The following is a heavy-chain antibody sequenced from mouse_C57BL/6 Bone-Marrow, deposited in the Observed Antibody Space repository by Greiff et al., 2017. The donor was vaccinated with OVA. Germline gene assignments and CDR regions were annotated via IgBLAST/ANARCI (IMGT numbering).Heavy chain of an antibody. CDR2: ISYDGSN. D-gene: IGHD2-1*01. CDR1: GYSITSGYY. V-gene: IGHV3-6*01. CDR3: ARGEENGNPFAY. J-gene: IGHJ3*01. Sequence: EVKLMESGPGLVKPSQSLSLTCSVTGYSITSGYYWNWIRQFPGNKLEWMGYISYDGSNNYNPSLKNRISITRDTSKNQFFLKLNSVTTEDTATYYCARGEENGNPFAYWGQGTLVTVSA.